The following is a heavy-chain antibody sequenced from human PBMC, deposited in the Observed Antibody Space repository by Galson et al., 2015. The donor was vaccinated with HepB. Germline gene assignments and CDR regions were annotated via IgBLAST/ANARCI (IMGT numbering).Heavy chain of an antibody. CDR2: INHSGST. Sequence: SETLSLTCAVYDGSFSGYYWSWIRQPPGKGLEWIGEINHSGSTNYNPSLKSRVTISVDTSKNQFSLKLSSVTAADTAVFYCARWGYKRIVVVVAATRNYFDYWGQGTLVTVSS. CDR1: DGSFSGYY. D-gene: IGHD2-15*01. J-gene: IGHJ4*02. CDR3: ARWGYKRIVVVVAATRNYFDY. V-gene: IGHV4-34*01.